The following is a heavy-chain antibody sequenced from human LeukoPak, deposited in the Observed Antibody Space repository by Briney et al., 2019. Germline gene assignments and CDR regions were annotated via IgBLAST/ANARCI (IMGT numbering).Heavy chain of an antibody. Sequence: GGSLRLSCAASGFTFSDYYMSWIRQAPGKGLEWVSYISSSGSTIYYADSVKGRFTISRDNAKNSLYLQMNSLRAEDTAVYYCAGARGSCYSCYYYYMDVWGKGTTVTVSS. J-gene: IGHJ6*03. CDR2: ISSSGSTI. V-gene: IGHV3-11*04. CDR1: GFTFSDYY. D-gene: IGHD2-15*01. CDR3: AGARGSCYSCYYYYMDV.